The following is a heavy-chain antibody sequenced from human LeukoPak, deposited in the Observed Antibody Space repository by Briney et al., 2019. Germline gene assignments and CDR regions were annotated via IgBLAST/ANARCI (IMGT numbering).Heavy chain of an antibody. V-gene: IGHV3-7*01. Sequence: GGSLRLSCAASGFTFSSYCMSWGRQAPGKGLERVANIKQDGTGEYYVDSVKGRFSISRDNARNSLFLQINSLRAEDTAVYYCARDLMPTVYSGAYYWGQGTLVTVSS. CDR2: IKQDGTGE. CDR3: ARDLMPTVYSGAYY. CDR1: GFTFSSYC. J-gene: IGHJ4*02. D-gene: IGHD1-26*01.